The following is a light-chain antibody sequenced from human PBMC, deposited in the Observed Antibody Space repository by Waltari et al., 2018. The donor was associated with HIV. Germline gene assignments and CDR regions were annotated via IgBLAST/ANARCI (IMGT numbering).Light chain of an antibody. CDR1: SSDVGGYHY. J-gene: IGLJ1*01. CDR2: EVS. Sequence: QSALTQPASVSGSPGQSLTISCPGTSSDVGGYHYVSWYQQHPGKAPKLIISEVSNRPSGVSYRFSGSKSGNTASLTISGLQAEDEADYYCSSYTGNITPYVFGTGTKITVL. CDR3: SSYTGNITPYV. V-gene: IGLV2-14*01.